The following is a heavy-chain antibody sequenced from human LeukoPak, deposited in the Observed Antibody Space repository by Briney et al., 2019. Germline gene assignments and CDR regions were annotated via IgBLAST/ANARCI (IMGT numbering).Heavy chain of an antibody. CDR1: GGSFSSSSFY. CDR3: ARGNSSSWPLDY. D-gene: IGHD6-13*01. J-gene: IGHJ4*02. Sequence: SETLSLTCTVSGGSFSSSSFYWSWIRQPAGKGLEWIGRIYTSGSSNYNPSLKSRLTMSVDTSKNQFSLKMSSVTAADTAVYYCARGNSSSWPLDYWGQGTLVTLSS. V-gene: IGHV4-61*02. CDR2: IYTSGSS.